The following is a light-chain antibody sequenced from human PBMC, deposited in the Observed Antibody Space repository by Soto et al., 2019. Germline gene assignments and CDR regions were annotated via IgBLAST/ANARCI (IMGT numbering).Light chain of an antibody. CDR1: QSVSSN. V-gene: IGKV3-15*01. Sequence: VLTQSTATLSVSPGGRATLSCRASQSVSSNLAWYQQKPGQAPRLLIYGASTRATGIPARFSGSGSGTEFTLTISSLQSEDFAVYYCQQYNNWPRTFAQGTKV. CDR2: GAS. J-gene: IGKJ1*01. CDR3: QQYNNWPRT.